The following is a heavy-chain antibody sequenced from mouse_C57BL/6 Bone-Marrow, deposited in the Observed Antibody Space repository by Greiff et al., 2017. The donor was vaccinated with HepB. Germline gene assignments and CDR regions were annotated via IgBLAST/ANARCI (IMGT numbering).Heavy chain of an antibody. V-gene: IGHV5-16*01. Sequence: EVMLVESEGGLVQPGSSMKLSCTASGFTFSDYYMAWVRQVPEKGLEWVANINYDGSSTYYLDSLKSRFIISRDNAKNILYLQMSSLKSEDTATYYCARVPTAMDYWGQGTSVTVSS. J-gene: IGHJ4*01. CDR3: ARVPTAMDY. CDR1: GFTFSDYY. D-gene: IGHD1-1*01. CDR2: INYDGSST.